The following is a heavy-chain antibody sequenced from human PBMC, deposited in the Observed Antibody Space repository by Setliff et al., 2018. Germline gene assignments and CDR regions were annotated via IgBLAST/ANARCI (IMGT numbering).Heavy chain of an antibody. V-gene: IGHV4-4*02. J-gene: IGHJ4*02. D-gene: IGHD3-3*01. Sequence: SETLSLTCAVSSGSISYNNWWTWVRQPPGKGLEWIGEIYHTESTNYNPSLKSRVTISLDKSKNQFSLELSSVTAADTAVYYCARDDTYDFWGGHGHLDSWGQGILVTVSA. CDR1: SGSISYNNW. CDR3: ARDDTYDFWGGHGHLDS. CDR2: IYHTEST.